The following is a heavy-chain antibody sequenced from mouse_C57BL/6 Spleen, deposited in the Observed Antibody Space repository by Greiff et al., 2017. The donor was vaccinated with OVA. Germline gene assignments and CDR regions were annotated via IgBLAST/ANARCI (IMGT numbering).Heavy chain of an antibody. J-gene: IGHJ2*01. Sequence: VKLQQPGAELVKPGASVKLSCKASGYTFTSYWMQWVKQRPGQGLEWIGEIDPSDSYTNYNQKFKGKTTLTVDTSSSTAYMQLSSLTSEDSAVYYCARSGQYYFDYWGQGTTLTVSS. CDR1: GYTFTSYW. CDR3: ARSGQYYFDY. CDR2: IDPSDSYT. V-gene: IGHV1-50*01. D-gene: IGHD4-1*01.